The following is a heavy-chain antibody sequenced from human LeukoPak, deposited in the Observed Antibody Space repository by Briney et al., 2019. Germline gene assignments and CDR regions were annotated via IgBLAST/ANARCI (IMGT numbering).Heavy chain of an antibody. CDR1: GFTFSSYW. CDR2: IKQDGSEK. Sequence: GGSLRLSCAASGFTFSSYWMSWVRQAPGKGLEWVANIKQDGSEKYYVDSVKGRFTVSRDNAKKSLYLQINSLRTEDTAVYYCATNSGNYYNYWGRGSLVTVSS. CDR3: ATNSGNYYNY. J-gene: IGHJ4*02. V-gene: IGHV3-7*03. D-gene: IGHD1-26*01.